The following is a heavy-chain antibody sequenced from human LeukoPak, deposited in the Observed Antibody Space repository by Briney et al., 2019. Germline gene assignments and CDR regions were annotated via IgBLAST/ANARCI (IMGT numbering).Heavy chain of an antibody. Sequence: GGSLRLSCAASGFTFSSYWMSWVRQAPGKGLEWVANIKRDGSENYYVDSVKGRFTISRDNAKISLYLQMNSLRAEDTAVYYCARRRGSYSLDYWGQGTLVTVSS. J-gene: IGHJ4*02. CDR3: ARRRGSYSLDY. CDR2: IKRDGSEN. CDR1: GFTFSSYW. V-gene: IGHV3-7*01. D-gene: IGHD1-26*01.